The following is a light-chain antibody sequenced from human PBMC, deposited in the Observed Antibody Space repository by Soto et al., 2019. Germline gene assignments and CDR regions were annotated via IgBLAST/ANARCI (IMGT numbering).Light chain of an antibody. CDR3: QQRSNWPPLT. V-gene: IGKV3-11*01. Sequence: PGDRATLSCRASQSVGSYLAWYQQKPGQTPRLLIYDASNRATGIPARFSGSGSGTDFTLTISSLEPEDFAIYYCQQRSNWPPLTFGGGTKVEIK. CDR1: QSVGSY. CDR2: DAS. J-gene: IGKJ4*01.